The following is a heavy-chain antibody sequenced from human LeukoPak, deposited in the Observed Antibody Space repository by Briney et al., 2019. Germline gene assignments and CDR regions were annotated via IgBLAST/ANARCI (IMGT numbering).Heavy chain of an antibody. CDR2: SSAYNGNT. V-gene: IGHV1-18*04. D-gene: IGHD2-15*01. J-gene: IGHJ4*02. CDR1: GYTFTSYG. Sequence: ASVKVSCKASGYTFTSYGISWVRQAPGQGLEWMGWSSAYNGNTNYAQKLQGRVTMTTDTSTSTAYMELRSLRSDNTAVYYCARSWSLVVVAAGGFWGQGTLVTVSS. CDR3: ARSWSLVVVAAGGF.